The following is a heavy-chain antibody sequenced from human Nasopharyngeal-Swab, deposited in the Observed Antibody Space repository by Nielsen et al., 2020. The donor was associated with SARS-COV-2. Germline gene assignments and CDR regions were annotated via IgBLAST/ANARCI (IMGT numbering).Heavy chain of an antibody. CDR2: ISYDGSNK. D-gene: IGHD3-9*01. CDR3: ARKADWSLYYYYMDV. CDR1: GFTFSSYA. Sequence: GESLKISCAASGFTFSSYAMHWVRQAPGKGLEWVAVISYDGSNKYYADSAKGRFTISRDNSKNTLYLQMNSLRAEDTAVYYCARKADWSLYYYYMDVWGKGTTVTVSS. J-gene: IGHJ6*03. V-gene: IGHV3-30-3*01.